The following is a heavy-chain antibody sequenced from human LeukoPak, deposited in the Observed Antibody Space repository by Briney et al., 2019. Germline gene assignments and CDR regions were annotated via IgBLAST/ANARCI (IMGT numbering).Heavy chain of an antibody. CDR3: ARDASTTVVPYYYMDV. CDR2: IGSNGGST. Sequence: GGSLRLSCAASGFTFSSYAMHWVRQAPGKGLEYVSAIGSNGGSTYYANSVKGRFTISRDNSKNTLYLQMGSLRAEDMAVYYCARDASTTVVPYYYMDVWGKGTTVTVSS. D-gene: IGHD4-23*01. V-gene: IGHV3-64*01. J-gene: IGHJ6*03. CDR1: GFTFSSYA.